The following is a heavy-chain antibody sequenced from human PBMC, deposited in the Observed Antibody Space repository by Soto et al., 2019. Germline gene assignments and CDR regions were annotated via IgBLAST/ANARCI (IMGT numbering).Heavy chain of an antibody. V-gene: IGHV1-69*08. CDR3: TRDWEITVSTWSFGGF. J-gene: IGHJ4*02. CDR2: IIPFHGVK. Sequence: QVQLVQSGAEVKKPGSSVKVSCKASGGTFSPYTINWVRQAPGQGLEWMGRIIPFHGVKHYAQKLQARVTITGDKSTNTAYMELTGLRFEDTAMYYCTRDWEITVSTWSFGGFWGRGALVTVSS. CDR1: GGTFSPYT. D-gene: IGHD3-10*01.